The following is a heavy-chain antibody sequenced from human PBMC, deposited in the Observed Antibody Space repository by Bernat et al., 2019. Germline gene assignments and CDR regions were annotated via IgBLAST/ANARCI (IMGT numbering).Heavy chain of an antibody. D-gene: IGHD1-26*01. CDR2: INPSGGST. Sequence: QVQLVQSGAEVKKPGASVKVSCKASGYTFTSYYMHCVRQAPGQGLEWMGIINPSGGSTSYAQKFQGRVTMTRDTSTSTVYMELSSLRSEDTAVYYCARAKKNGIVGDYWGFDYWGQGTLVTVSS. CDR1: GYTFTSYY. V-gene: IGHV1-46*01. J-gene: IGHJ4*02. CDR3: ARAKKNGIVGDYWGFDY.